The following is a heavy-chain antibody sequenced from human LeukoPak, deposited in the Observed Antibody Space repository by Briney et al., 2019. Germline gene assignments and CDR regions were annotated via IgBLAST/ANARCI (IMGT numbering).Heavy chain of an antibody. V-gene: IGHV4-61*02. D-gene: IGHD3-22*01. CDR2: LYTTGST. CDR1: GGSISSGSHY. CDR3: ARHVNPRRSGLGPNNILLLRAFDI. J-gene: IGHJ3*02. Sequence: SQTLSLTCTVSGGSISSGSHYWSWIRQPAGKGPEWIGRLYTTGSTNYNPSLRSRVTIALDTSKNQFSLKLTSVTAADTAVYYCARHVNPRRSGLGPNNILLLRAFDIWGQGTMVTVSS.